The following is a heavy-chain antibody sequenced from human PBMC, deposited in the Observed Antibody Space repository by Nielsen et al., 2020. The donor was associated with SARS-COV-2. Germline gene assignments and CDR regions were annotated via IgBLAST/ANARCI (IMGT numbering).Heavy chain of an antibody. Sequence: GGSLRLSCAASGLTFSGPAMHWVRQASGKGLEWVGRIRSRLNSYATAYAASVKGRFTISRDDSSNTAYLQMNSLKTEDTAVYYCARQDSSGWFKYYYYMDVWGKGATVTVSS. V-gene: IGHV3-73*01. CDR3: ARQDSSGWFKYYYYMDV. CDR1: GLTFSGPA. CDR2: IRSRLNSYAT. D-gene: IGHD6-19*01. J-gene: IGHJ6*03.